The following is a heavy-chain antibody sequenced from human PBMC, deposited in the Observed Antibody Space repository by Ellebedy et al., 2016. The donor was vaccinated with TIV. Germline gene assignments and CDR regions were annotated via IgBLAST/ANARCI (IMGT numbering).Heavy chain of an antibody. J-gene: IGHJ6*02. V-gene: IGHV3-9*01. Sequence: GGSLRLSCAASGFTFDDYAMHWVRQAPGKGLEWVSGISWNSGSIGYADSVKGRFTISRDNAKNSLYLQMNSLRAEDTALYYCAKAYCSSTSCPQDVWGQGTTVTVSS. CDR3: AKAYCSSTSCPQDV. CDR1: GFTFDDYA. D-gene: IGHD2-2*01. CDR2: ISWNSGSI.